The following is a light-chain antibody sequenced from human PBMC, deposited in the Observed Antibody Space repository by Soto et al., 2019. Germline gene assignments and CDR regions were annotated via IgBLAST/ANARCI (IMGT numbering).Light chain of an antibody. CDR2: DAS. CDR3: QQYGSSPPIT. CDR1: QSVDSSY. J-gene: IGKJ5*01. V-gene: IGKV3D-20*01. Sequence: EIVLTQSPDTLSLTPGERATLSCGASQSVDSSYVAWYQQKPGLAPRLLMFDASSRANGIPDRFRGSGSGTGFTLTISSLEPEDFAVYYCQQYGSSPPITFGQGTRLEIK.